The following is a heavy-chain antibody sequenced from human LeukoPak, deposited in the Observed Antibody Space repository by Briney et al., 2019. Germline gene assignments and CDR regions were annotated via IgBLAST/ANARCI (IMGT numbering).Heavy chain of an antibody. CDR3: ARDVVVVPAAIHYGMDV. CDR2: INHSGRT. D-gene: IGHD2-2*01. CDR1: GGSFSDYF. J-gene: IGHJ6*02. V-gene: IGHV4-34*01. Sequence: SETLSLTCAVYGGSFSDYFWGWIRQPPGKGLEWIGEINHSGRTYYNPSLKSRVTISVDTSKNQFSLSLSSVTAADTAVYYCARDVVVVPAAIHYGMDVWGQGTTVTVSS.